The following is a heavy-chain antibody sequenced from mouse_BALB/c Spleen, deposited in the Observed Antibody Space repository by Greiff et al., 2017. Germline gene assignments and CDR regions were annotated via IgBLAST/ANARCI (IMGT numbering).Heavy chain of an antibody. Sequence: DVQLVESGGGLVKPGGSLKLSCAASGFTFSSYAMSWVRQTPEKRLEWVASISSGGSTYYPDSVKGRFTISRDNARNILYLQMSSLRSEDTAMYYCARGRVRGYAMDYWGQGTSVTVSS. CDR2: ISSGGST. D-gene: IGHD2-14*01. V-gene: IGHV5-6-5*01. J-gene: IGHJ4*01. CDR1: GFTFSSYA. CDR3: ARGRVRGYAMDY.